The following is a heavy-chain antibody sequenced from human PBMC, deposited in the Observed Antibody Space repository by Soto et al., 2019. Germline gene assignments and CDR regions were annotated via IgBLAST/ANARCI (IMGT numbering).Heavy chain of an antibody. Sequence: ETLSLTCTVSGDSISSNSHYWGWIRQPPGKGLESIANIYYDGNTYHNPSLKSRVTISIDRSKNQFSLKLSSVTAADTAVYYCARVPDRWGQGTLVTVSS. CDR3: ARVPDR. V-gene: IGHV4-39*07. J-gene: IGHJ5*02. CDR2: IYYDGNT. D-gene: IGHD2-2*01. CDR1: GDSISSNSHY.